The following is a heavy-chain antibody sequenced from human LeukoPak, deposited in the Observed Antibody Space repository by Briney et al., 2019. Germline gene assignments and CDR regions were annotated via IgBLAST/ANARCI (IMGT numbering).Heavy chain of an antibody. D-gene: IGHD3-3*01. CDR2: ISYDGSNK. CDR3: ARESYDFWSGYQPPYYYYGMDV. V-gene: IGHV3-30*03. CDR1: GFTFSSYG. J-gene: IGHJ6*02. Sequence: GGSLRLSCAASGFTFSSYGMHWVRQAPGKGLEWVAVISYDGSNKYYADSVKGRFTISRDNSKNTLYLQMNSLRAEDTAVYYCARESYDFWSGYQPPYYYYGMDVWGQGTTVTVSS.